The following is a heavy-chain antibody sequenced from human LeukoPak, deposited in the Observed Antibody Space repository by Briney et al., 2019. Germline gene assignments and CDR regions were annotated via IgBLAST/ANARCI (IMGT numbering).Heavy chain of an antibody. Sequence: GGSLRLSCAVSGFTLSTYSMSWVRQAPGKGLEWVSSISGSRSDIYYADSVKSRFTISSDNAKNSLYLQMNSLRAEDTAVYYCARGPGIAVAPLQHWGQGTLVTVSS. CDR3: ARGPGIAVAPLQH. V-gene: IGHV3-21*01. J-gene: IGHJ1*01. CDR1: GFTLSTYS. CDR2: ISGSRSDI. D-gene: IGHD6-19*01.